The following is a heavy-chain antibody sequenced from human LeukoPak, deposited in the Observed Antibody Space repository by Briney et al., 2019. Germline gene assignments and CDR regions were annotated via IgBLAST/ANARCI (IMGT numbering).Heavy chain of an antibody. CDR3: ARSLQYNNNNYFYYGMDV. CDR2: IYYSGTT. CDR1: GGSISSGGYS. J-gene: IGHJ6*02. V-gene: IGHV4-31*03. Sequence: SQTLSLTCTVSGGSISSGGYSWSWIRQHPGKGLEWIGYIYYSGTTYYNPSLKSRVTISVDTSKNQFSLKLNSVTAADTAVYYCARSLQYNNNNYFYYGMDVWGQGTTVTVSS. D-gene: IGHD3-10*01.